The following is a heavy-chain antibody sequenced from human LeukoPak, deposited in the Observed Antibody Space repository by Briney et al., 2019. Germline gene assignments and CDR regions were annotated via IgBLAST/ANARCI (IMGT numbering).Heavy chain of an antibody. D-gene: IGHD3-10*01. CDR3: ARGHRVTMVRGVITQNYYYYYGMDV. J-gene: IGHJ6*02. Sequence: KVSCKASGYTFTSYYMHWVRQAPGQGLEWMGIINPSGGSTSYAQKFQGRVTMTRDTSTSTVYMELSSLRSEDTAVYYCARGHRVTMVRGVITQNYYYYYGMDVWGQGTTVTVSS. V-gene: IGHV1-46*01. CDR2: INPSGGST. CDR1: GYTFTSYY.